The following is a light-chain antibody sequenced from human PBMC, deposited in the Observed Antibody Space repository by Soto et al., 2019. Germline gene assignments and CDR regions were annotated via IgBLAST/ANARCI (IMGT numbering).Light chain of an antibody. J-gene: IGKJ4*01. CDR3: QQYYSTPLT. CDR2: WAS. V-gene: IGKV4-1*01. CDR1: QSVLYSYNNKKY. Sequence: DIVMTQSPDSLAVSLGERATIYCKSSQSVLYSYNNKKYLAWYQQKPGQPPKLLIYWASTRESGVPDRFSGSGSGTDFTLTISSLQAEDVAVYYCQQYYSTPLTFGGGTKVEIK.